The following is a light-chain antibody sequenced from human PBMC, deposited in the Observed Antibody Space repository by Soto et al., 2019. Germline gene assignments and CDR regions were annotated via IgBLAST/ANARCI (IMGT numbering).Light chain of an antibody. Sequence: QSVLTQPPSVSGAPGQRVTISCTGSSSNIGAGYDVHWYQQLPGTAPKLLIYGNSNRPSGVPDRFSGSKSGTPAFLAITGLQAEDEADYYCQAYDSSLSGWVFGGGTKLTVL. CDR2: GNS. V-gene: IGLV1-40*01. CDR1: SSNIGAGYD. CDR3: QAYDSSLSGWV. J-gene: IGLJ3*02.